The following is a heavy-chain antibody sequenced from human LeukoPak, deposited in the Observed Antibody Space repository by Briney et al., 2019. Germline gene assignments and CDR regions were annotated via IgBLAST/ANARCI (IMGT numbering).Heavy chain of an antibody. D-gene: IGHD2-2*01. CDR3: AKAKGTGTVVPAAFTFDY. Sequence: GGSLRLSCAASGFTVSSTYMSWVRQAPGKGLEWVSVIYSGGSTFYADSVKGRFTISRDRSKNRVYLQMNSLRAEDTAVYYCAKAKGTGTVVPAAFTFDYWGQGTLVTVSS. V-gene: IGHV3-66*01. CDR2: IYSGGST. CDR1: GFTVSSTY. J-gene: IGHJ4*02.